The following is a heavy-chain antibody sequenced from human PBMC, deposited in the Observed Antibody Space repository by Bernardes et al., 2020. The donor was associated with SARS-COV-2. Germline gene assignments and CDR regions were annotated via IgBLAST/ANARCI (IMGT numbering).Heavy chain of an antibody. J-gene: IGHJ4*02. CDR3: ARGARVYDSSGYYKSAELDN. V-gene: IGHV3-7*03. Sequence: GGSLRLSCAASGYTFNWHWMTWVRQAPGKGLEWVANINQDGSKKYYVDSVKGRFIISRDNAKNSLYLQMNSLRAEDTAVFYCARGARVYDSSGYYKSAELDNWGQGTLVTVSS. CDR1: GYTFNWHW. D-gene: IGHD3-22*01. CDR2: INQDGSKK.